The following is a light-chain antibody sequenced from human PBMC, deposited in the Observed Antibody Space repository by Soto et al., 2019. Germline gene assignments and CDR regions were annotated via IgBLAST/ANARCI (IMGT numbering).Light chain of an antibody. CDR2: KVS. CDR3: MQGTHWPRT. Sequence: DVVMTQSPLSLPVTLGQPASISCRSSQSLVYSDGNSYLTWFQQRPGQSPRRLIYKVSNRDSGVPDRFSGSGSGTDFTLKISRVEAVDVGIYYCMQGTHWPRTFGQGTKVEI. J-gene: IGKJ1*01. CDR1: QSLVYSDGNSY. V-gene: IGKV2-30*01.